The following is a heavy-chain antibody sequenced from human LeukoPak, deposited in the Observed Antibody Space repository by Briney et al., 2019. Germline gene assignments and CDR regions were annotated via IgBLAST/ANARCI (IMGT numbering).Heavy chain of an antibody. Sequence: SETLSLTCTVSGYSISSGYYWGWIRQPPGKGLEWIGSIYHSGSTYYNPSLKSRVTISVDTSKNQFSLKLSSVTAADTAVYYCARDYDILTGDDAFDIWGQGTMVAVTS. CDR1: GYSISSGYY. D-gene: IGHD3-9*01. V-gene: IGHV4-38-2*02. CDR3: ARDYDILTGDDAFDI. J-gene: IGHJ3*02. CDR2: IYHSGST.